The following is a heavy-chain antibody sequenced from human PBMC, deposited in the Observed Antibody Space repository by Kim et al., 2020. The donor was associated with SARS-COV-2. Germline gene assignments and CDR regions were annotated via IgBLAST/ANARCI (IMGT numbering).Heavy chain of an antibody. J-gene: IGHJ4*02. D-gene: IGHD3-10*01. CDR3: ARVSRMVRGVSLFDY. Sequence: QKFQGRVTMTRDTSTSTVYMELSSLRSEDTAVYYCARVSRMVRGVSLFDYWGQGTLVTVSS. V-gene: IGHV1-46*01.